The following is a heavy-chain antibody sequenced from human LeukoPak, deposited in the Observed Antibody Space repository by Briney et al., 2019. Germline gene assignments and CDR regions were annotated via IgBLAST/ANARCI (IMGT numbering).Heavy chain of an antibody. Sequence: ASVKVSCKASGGTFSSYAISWVRQAPGQGLEWMGIINPSGGSTSYAQKFQGRVTMTRDTSTSTVYMELSSLRSEDTAVYYCARKLDAFDIWGQGTMVTVSS. J-gene: IGHJ3*02. CDR3: ARKLDAFDI. CDR2: INPSGGST. CDR1: GGTFSSYA. V-gene: IGHV1-46*01.